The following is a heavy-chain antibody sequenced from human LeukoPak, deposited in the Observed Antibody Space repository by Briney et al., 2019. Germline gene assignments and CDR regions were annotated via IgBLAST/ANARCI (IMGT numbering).Heavy chain of an antibody. D-gene: IGHD6-19*01. V-gene: IGHV3-33*01. J-gene: IGHJ5*02. CDR1: GFTFSSYG. CDR2: IWYNGSKQ. Sequence: GGSLRLSCAASGFTFSSYGMHWVRQAPGKGLEWVALIWYNGSKQYYADSVKGRFTISRDNSKNTLHLQMNSLRAEDTAVFYCARLIGWSRFDPWGQGALVTVSS. CDR3: ARLIGWSRFDP.